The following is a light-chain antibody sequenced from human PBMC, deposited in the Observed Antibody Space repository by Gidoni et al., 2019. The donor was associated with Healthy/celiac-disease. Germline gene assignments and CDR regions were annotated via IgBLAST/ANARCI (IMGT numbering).Light chain of an antibody. J-gene: IGKJ4*01. Sequence: EIVLTQSPATLSLSPGESATLSCRASPSVSSYLAWYQQKPGQAPRLLIYDASNRATGIPARFSGSGSGTDFTLTISSREPEDFAVYYCQQRSNWPPLTFGGGTKVEIK. CDR2: DAS. CDR1: PSVSSY. CDR3: QQRSNWPPLT. V-gene: IGKV3-11*01.